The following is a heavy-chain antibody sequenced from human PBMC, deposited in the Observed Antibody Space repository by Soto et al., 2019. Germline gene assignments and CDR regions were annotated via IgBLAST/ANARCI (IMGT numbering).Heavy chain of an antibody. D-gene: IGHD2-8*01. CDR1: GVTFTISA. V-gene: IGHV1-58*01. CDR3: ARGHSTDCSNGVCSFFYNHEMDV. Sequence: GASVKVACKASGVTFTISAVPWVRQARGQCLEWIGWIVVGSGNTGYAQKFQGRVTMTRNSSISTAYMELSRLRSDDTAVYYCARGHSTDCSNGVCSFFYNHEMDVWGQGTTVTVSS. CDR2: IVVGSGNT. J-gene: IGHJ6*02.